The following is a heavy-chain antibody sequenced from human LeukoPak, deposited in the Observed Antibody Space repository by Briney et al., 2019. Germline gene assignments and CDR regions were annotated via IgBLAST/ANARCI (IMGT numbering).Heavy chain of an antibody. CDR1: GFTFSSYS. D-gene: IGHD3-10*01. CDR2: ISSSSSYI. CDR3: ARGTQLLWFGGLPDYDAFDI. V-gene: IGHV3-21*01. J-gene: IGHJ3*02. Sequence: NPGGSLRLSCAASGFTFSSYSMNWVRQAPGKGLEWVSSISSSSSYIYYADSVKGRFTISRDNAKNSLYLQMNSLRAEDTAVYYCARGTQLLWFGGLPDYDAFDIWGQGTMVTVSS.